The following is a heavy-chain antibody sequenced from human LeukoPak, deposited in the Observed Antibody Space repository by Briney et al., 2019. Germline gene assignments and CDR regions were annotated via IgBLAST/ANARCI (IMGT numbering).Heavy chain of an antibody. D-gene: IGHD3-16*01. CDR1: GFTFSDYG. J-gene: IGHJ4*02. CDR2: ISSNGVNT. CDR3: ARASYTTTWHHLGS. V-gene: IGHV3-64*01. Sequence: PGGSLRLSCAASGFTFSDYGMHWVRQAPGKGLEYVSSISSNGVNTYYANSVKGRFTISRDNSKNTLYLQMGSLRAEDMAVYYCARASYTTTWHHLGSWGQGTLVTVSS.